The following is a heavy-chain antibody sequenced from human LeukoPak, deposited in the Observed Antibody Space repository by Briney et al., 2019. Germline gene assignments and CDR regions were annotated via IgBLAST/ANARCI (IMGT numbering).Heavy chain of an antibody. CDR1: GFTFSSYA. CDR2: ISWNSGSI. CDR3: AKDIEWELLPPNYFDY. Sequence: GGSLRLSCAASGFTFSSYAMHWVRQAPGKGLEWVSGISWNSGSIGYADSVKGRFTISRDNAKNSLYLQMNSLRAEDTALYYCAKDIEWELLPPNYFDYWGQGTLVTVSS. J-gene: IGHJ4*02. D-gene: IGHD1-26*01. V-gene: IGHV3-9*01.